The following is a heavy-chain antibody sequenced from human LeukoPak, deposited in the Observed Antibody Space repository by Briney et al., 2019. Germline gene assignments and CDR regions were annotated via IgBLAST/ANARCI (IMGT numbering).Heavy chain of an antibody. CDR2: ISYDGSNK. Sequence: GGSLRLSCAASGFTFSSYAMHWVRQAPGKGLEWVAVISYDGSNKYYADSVKGRFTISRDNSKNTLYLQMNSLRAEDTAVYYCARGRLRFLEWLLDWGQGTLVTVSS. CDR3: ARGRLRFLEWLLD. J-gene: IGHJ4*02. V-gene: IGHV3-30*04. CDR1: GFTFSSYA. D-gene: IGHD3-3*01.